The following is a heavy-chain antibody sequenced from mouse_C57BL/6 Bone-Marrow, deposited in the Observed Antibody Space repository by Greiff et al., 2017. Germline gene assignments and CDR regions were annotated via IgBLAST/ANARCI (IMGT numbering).Heavy chain of an antibody. Sequence: VQLKQPGAELVMPGASVKLSCKASGYTFTSYWMHWVKQRPGQGLEWIGEIDPSDSYTNYNQKFKGKSTLTVDKSSSTAYMQLSSLTSEDSAVYYCAREGDYAFFDYWGQGTTLTVSS. CDR1: GYTFTSYW. V-gene: IGHV1-69*01. J-gene: IGHJ2*01. D-gene: IGHD2-4*01. CDR3: AREGDYAFFDY. CDR2: IDPSDSYT.